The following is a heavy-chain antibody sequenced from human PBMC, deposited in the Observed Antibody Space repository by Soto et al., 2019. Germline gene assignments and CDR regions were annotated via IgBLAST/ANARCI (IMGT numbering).Heavy chain of an antibody. Sequence: ESGGALVRPGESLRLSCAASGISTSSYWMGWVRQAPGRGLEWVASIKNDGSEKYYMDSLKGRFTISRDNALNSLYLQMNSLRAEDTAVYCCVTGYHSDYWGQGTLVTVSS. CDR2: IKNDGSEK. D-gene: IGHD5-18*01. CDR1: GISTSSYW. J-gene: IGHJ4*02. CDR3: VTGYHSDY. V-gene: IGHV3-7*03.